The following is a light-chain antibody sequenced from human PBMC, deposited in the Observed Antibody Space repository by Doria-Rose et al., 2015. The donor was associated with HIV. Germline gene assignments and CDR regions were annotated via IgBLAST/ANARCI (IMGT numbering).Light chain of an antibody. J-gene: IGKJ1*01. CDR1: QSFSSTY. V-gene: IGKV3-20*01. CDR2: GGS. CDR3: HQYGTSWT. Sequence: TQSPGTLSLSPGERATLSCSASQSFSSTYLGWYQQKPGQAPSLLIYGGSTRATGIPDRFSASGSGTDFTLTINRLEPEGFALYYCHQYGTSWTFGRGTKVEI.